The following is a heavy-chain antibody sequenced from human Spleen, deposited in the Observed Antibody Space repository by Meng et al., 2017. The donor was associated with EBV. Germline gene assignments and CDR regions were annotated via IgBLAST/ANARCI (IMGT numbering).Heavy chain of an antibody. V-gene: IGHV2-5*02. Sequence: SLTASQSSTLTPPQTLSLTSRIFGFSPPTSGVGVGWVRQPPGKALEWLALIFWDDEQRYSPSLQNRLTITKDTSKNQVVLTMSHMDPVDTATYYCAHYGPLEEGPAYYNLDVWGQGTTVTVSS. D-gene: IGHD4-17*01. J-gene: IGHJ6*02. CDR3: AHYGPLEEGPAYYNLDV. CDR1: GFSPPTSGVG. CDR2: IFWDDEQ.